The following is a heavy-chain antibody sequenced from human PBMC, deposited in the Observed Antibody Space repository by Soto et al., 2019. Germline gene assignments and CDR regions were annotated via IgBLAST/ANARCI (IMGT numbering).Heavy chain of an antibody. CDR3: ATVVARPGGLDY. CDR2: ISGSGGST. V-gene: IGHV3-23*01. J-gene: IGHJ4*02. D-gene: IGHD2-15*01. Sequence: EVQLLESGGGLVQPGGSLRLSCAASGFTFSSYAMSWVRQAPGKGLEWVSAISGSGGSTYYADSVKGRFTISRDNSKNTLYLQRNSLRAEDTAVYYCATVVARPGGLDYWGQGTLVTVSS. CDR1: GFTFSSYA.